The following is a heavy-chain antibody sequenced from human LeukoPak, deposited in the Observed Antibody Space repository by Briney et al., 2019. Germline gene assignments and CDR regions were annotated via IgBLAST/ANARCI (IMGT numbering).Heavy chain of an antibody. CDR3: AREDGEYDAFDI. Sequence: ASVKVSCKASGYTFTGYYMHWVRQAPGQGLEWMGWINPSSGGTNYAQKFQGRVTMTRDTSISTAYMELSRLRSDDTAVYYCAREDGEYDAFDIWGQGTMVTVSS. CDR2: INPSSGGT. J-gene: IGHJ3*02. V-gene: IGHV1-2*02. CDR1: GYTFTGYY. D-gene: IGHD2/OR15-2a*01.